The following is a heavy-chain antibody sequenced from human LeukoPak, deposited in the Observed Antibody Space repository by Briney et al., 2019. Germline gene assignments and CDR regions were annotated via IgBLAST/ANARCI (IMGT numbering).Heavy chain of an antibody. CDR1: GFTFSSYE. D-gene: IGHD3-10*02. J-gene: IGHJ6*04. Sequence: GGSLRLSCAASGFTFSSYEMNWVGQAPGKGLEWVSYISSSGSTIYYADSVKGRFTISRDNAKNSLYLQMNSLRAEDTAVYYCAELGITMIGGVWGKETTVTISS. V-gene: IGHV3-48*03. CDR3: AELGITMIGGV. CDR2: ISSSGSTI.